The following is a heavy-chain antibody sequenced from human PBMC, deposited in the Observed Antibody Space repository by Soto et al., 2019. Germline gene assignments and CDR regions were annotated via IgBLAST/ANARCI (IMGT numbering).Heavy chain of an antibody. Sequence: SETLSLTCTVSGGSISSYYWSWIRQPPGKGLEWIGYIYYSGSTNYNPSLKSRVTISVDTSKNQFSLKLSSVTAVDTAVYYCARHPPMYYFDYWGQGTLVTVSS. J-gene: IGHJ4*02. V-gene: IGHV4-59*08. CDR3: ARHPPMYYFDY. CDR1: GGSISSYY. CDR2: IYYSGST.